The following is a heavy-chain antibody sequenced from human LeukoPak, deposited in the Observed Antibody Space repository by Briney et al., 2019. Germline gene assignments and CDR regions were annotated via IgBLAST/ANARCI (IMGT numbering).Heavy chain of an antibody. CDR3: AGGEFLDGYKNFDY. D-gene: IGHD5-24*01. CDR2: IYHSGST. CDR1: GYSISSGYY. J-gene: IGHJ4*02. V-gene: IGHV4-38-2*02. Sequence: PSETLSLTCTVSGYSISSGYYWGWIRQPPGKGLEWIGSIYHSGSTYYNPSLKSRVTISVDTSKNQFSLKLSSVTAADTAVYYCAGGEFLDGYKNFDYWGQGTLVTVSS.